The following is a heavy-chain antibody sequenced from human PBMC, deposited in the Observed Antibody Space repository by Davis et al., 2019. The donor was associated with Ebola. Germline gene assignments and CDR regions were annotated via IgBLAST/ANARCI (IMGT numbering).Heavy chain of an antibody. D-gene: IGHD4-11*01. J-gene: IGHJ4*02. Sequence: ASVTVSCKASPYTSTAYNIHSLRHPLAQGLEWLARVTLKSGAPNDAQKFQGRLTMTRDTSISTVYMELSSLRNDDTADYYCARGHNYANEYWGQGTLVTVSS. CDR1: PYTSTAYN. V-gene: IGHV1-2*06. CDR2: VTLKSGAP. CDR3: ARGHNYANEY.